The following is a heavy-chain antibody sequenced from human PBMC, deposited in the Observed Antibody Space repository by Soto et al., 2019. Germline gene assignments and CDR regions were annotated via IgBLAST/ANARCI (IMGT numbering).Heavy chain of an antibody. Sequence: QLQLVQSGAEVRKPGASVKVTCEASGGTFNTYSINWVRQAPGRGLEWVGQIVPRYDSVNYAENFQGRVTITADKSTKTAYMELTSLRSEDTALYFCAAWRSYSGSYCFDYWGQGTLVTVSS. CDR3: AAWRSYSGSYCFDY. D-gene: IGHD1-26*01. V-gene: IGHV1-69*06. J-gene: IGHJ4*02. CDR2: IVPRYDSV. CDR1: GGTFNTYS.